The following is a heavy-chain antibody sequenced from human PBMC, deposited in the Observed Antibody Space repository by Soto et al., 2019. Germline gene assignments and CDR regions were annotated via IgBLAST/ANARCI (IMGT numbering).Heavy chain of an antibody. CDR2: IYYSGST. CDR1: GGSISSGDYY. J-gene: IGHJ4*02. D-gene: IGHD3-22*01. CDR3: ASQYYDSSGYYDY. Sequence: SETLSLTCTVSGGSISSGDYYWSWIRQPPGKGLEWIGYIYYSGSTYYNPSLKSRVTISVDTSKNQFSLKLSSVTAADTVVYYCASQYYDSSGYYDYWGQGTLVTSPQ. V-gene: IGHV4-30-4*01.